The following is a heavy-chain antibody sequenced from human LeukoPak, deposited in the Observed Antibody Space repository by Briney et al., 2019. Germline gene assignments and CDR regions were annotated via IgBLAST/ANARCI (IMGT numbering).Heavy chain of an antibody. D-gene: IGHD3-10*01. J-gene: IGHJ5*01. Sequence: GGSLRLSCAGSGFISRGYCRSWVRQAPGKGLEWVANIKQDGSEKYYVDSVKGRFTISRDNAKNSLYLEMNNLRAEDTALYYCAREYYGSGGYDSWGHGTLVTVSS. CDR1: GFISRGYC. CDR2: IKQDGSEK. V-gene: IGHV3-7*01. CDR3: AREYYGSGGYDS.